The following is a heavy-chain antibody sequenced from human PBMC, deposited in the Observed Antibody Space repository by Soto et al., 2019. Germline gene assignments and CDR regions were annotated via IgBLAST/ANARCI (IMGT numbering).Heavy chain of an antibody. D-gene: IGHD4-17*01. J-gene: IGHJ4*02. CDR3: ARGLDYGDYVVDY. CDR1: GGSFSGYY. Sequence: SETLSLTCAVYGGSFSGYYWSWIRQPPGKGLEWIGEINHSGSTNYNPSLKSRVTISVDTSKNQFSLKLSSVAAADTAVYYCARGLDYGDYVVDYWGQGTLVTVSS. CDR2: INHSGST. V-gene: IGHV4-34*01.